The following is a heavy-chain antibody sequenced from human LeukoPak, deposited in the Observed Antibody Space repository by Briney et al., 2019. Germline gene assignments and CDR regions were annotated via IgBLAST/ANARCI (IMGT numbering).Heavy chain of an antibody. CDR3: AKQSIVVVITGIDY. CDR1: GFTFSIYD. V-gene: IGHV3-23*01. Sequence: GGSLRLSCAASGFTFSIYDMSWVRQAPGKGLEWVSSITTSGGSTFYADSVKGRFTISRDNSKNTLYLQMNSLRAEDTAVYYCAKQSIVVVITGIDYWGQGTLVTVSS. CDR2: ITTSGGST. D-gene: IGHD3-22*01. J-gene: IGHJ4*02.